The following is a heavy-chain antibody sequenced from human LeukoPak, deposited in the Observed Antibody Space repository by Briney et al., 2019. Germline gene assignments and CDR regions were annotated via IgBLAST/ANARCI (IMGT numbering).Heavy chain of an antibody. Sequence: SETLSLTCTVSGGSISSYYWSWIRQPAGKGLEWIGRIYTSGSTNYNPSLKSRVTMSVDASKNQFSLKLSSVTAADTAVYYCARVVDFWSGTRDLYYYYYYMDVWGKGTTVTVSS. CDR2: IYTSGST. D-gene: IGHD3-3*01. CDR3: ARVVDFWSGTRDLYYYYYYMDV. V-gene: IGHV4-4*07. J-gene: IGHJ6*03. CDR1: GGSISSYY.